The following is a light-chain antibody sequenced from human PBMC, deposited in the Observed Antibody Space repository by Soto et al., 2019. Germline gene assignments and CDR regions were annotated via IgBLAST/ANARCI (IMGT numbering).Light chain of an antibody. J-gene: IGKJ1*01. CDR2: GAS. V-gene: IGKV3-20*01. Sequence: EIVLTQSAGTLSLSPGERATLSCRASQTIRSNYLAWYQQRPGQAPRLLIYGASSRATDIPDRFSGSASGTDFTLTILRLEPEDFAVYYCQQYGSSPWTFGQGTKV. CDR1: QTIRSNY. CDR3: QQYGSSPWT.